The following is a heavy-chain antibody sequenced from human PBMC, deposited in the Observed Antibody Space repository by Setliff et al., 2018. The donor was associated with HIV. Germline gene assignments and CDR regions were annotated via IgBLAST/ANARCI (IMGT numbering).Heavy chain of an antibody. CDR1: GGSISNSVYF. V-gene: IGHV4-31*03. D-gene: IGHD6-13*01. CDR2: IYYSGST. J-gene: IGHJ4*02. CDR3: AASYATSWSSGKEIDY. Sequence: SETLSLTCTVSGGSISNSVYFWTWIRQHPGKGLEWIGYIYYSGSTYQNPSLKSRVTISVDTSKNQLSLNLSSVTAADTAVYFCAASYATSWSSGKEIDYWGQGTLVTVSS.